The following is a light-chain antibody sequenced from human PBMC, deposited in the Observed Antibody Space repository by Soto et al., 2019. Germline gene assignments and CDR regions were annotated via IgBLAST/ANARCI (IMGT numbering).Light chain of an antibody. CDR2: GAS. CDR3: QQYDSSPWT. Sequence: EIVLTQSPGTLSLSPGERATLSCRASQSVSSSFLAWYQQKPGQAPRLLIYGASSRATGIPDRFSGSGSGKDFTITISALETEDFAMYYCQQYDSSPWTFGQGTKVEIK. V-gene: IGKV3-20*01. CDR1: QSVSSSF. J-gene: IGKJ1*01.